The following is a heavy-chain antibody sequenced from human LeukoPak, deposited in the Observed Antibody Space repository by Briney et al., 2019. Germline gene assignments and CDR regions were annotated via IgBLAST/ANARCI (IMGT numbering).Heavy chain of an antibody. Sequence: SETLSLMCTVSGDSVSSGSRYWSWIRQSPGKRLEWIGFVSYNMHTEYNPSLKSRVTLSVDTSTNQFSLRLSSVTAADTAIYFCARVSVAGTGPDYWGQGTLVTVSS. V-gene: IGHV4-61*01. D-gene: IGHD6-13*01. CDR1: GDSVSSGSRY. CDR2: VSYNMHT. CDR3: ARVSVAGTGPDY. J-gene: IGHJ4*02.